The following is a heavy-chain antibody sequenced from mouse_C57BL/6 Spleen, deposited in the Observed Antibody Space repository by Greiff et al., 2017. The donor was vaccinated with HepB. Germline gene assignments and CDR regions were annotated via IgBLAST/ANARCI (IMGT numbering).Heavy chain of an antibody. D-gene: IGHD2-1*01. CDR3: ATYGNYGGYAMDY. J-gene: IGHJ4*01. V-gene: IGHV1-7*01. CDR2: INPSSGYT. CDR1: GYTFTSYW. Sequence: QVQLQQSGAELAKPGASVKLSCKASGYTFTSYWMHWVKQRPGQGLEWIGYINPSSGYTKYNQKFKDKATLTADKSSSTAYMQLRSLTYEDAAVYYCATYGNYGGYAMDYWGQGTSVTVSS.